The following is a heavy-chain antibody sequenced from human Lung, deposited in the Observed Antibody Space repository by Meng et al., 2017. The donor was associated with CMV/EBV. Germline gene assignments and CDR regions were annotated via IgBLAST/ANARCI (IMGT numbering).Heavy chain of an antibody. CDR1: GYTFTNYG. CDR2: INAYNGDT. D-gene: IGHD1-26*01. J-gene: IGHJ4*02. CDR3: ARVEVGITSGDY. V-gene: IGHV1-18*01. Sequence: QAQLVQFGGAVKKPGASVKVSCKASGYTFTNYGITWVRQAPGQGLEWMGWINAYNGDTNYAQTLQGRVTMTTDTSTSTAYMELRSLRSDDTAVYYCARVEVGITSGDYWGQGTLVTVSS.